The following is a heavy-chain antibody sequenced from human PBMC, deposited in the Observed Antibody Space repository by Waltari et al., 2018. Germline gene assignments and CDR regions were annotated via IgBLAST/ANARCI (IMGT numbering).Heavy chain of an antibody. V-gene: IGHV1-3*04. Sequence: QVQFVQSGAEVKKPGASVKVSCKVSGDMFTRHSMHWVRQAPGQWLEWMGWINTVNGDTKDSQKFMTRVTITRDTSASIAYMELSSLTSEDTALYYCARDNGMGVTIPMPVYYGMDVWGQGTTVTVSS. D-gene: IGHD2-2*01. CDR1: GDMFTRHS. J-gene: IGHJ6*01. CDR2: INTVNGDT. CDR3: ARDNGMGVTIPMPVYYGMDV.